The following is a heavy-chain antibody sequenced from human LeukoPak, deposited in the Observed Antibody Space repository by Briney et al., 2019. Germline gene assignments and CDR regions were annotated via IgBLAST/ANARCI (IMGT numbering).Heavy chain of an antibody. D-gene: IGHD4-17*01. CDR2: ITYDESHK. CDR3: AKGARGDTVTSIVGLNWFDL. Sequence: GGSLRLSCAASGLTFRRYGMHWVRQARGKGMEWVAVITYDESHKFYADSVNRRFSISRDTPINTLYLQMNILTAHDTAVYYCAKGARGDTVTSIVGLNWFDLWGQGTLVTVSS. CDR1: GLTFRRYG. J-gene: IGHJ5*02. V-gene: IGHV3-30*18.